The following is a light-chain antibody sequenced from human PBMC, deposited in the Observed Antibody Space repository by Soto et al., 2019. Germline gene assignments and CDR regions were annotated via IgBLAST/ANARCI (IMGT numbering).Light chain of an antibody. J-gene: IGKJ1*01. CDR1: QSVSSK. Sequence: EVVMTQSPATLSVSPVEGGTLSCRASQSVSSKLAWYQQKPGQAPRLLIYGASTRATGIPARFSGSGSGTKLPLILRSLQSDDSEVYYRQQYNSLLRTLGQGPNVEI. CDR2: GAS. V-gene: IGKV3-15*01. CDR3: QQYNSLLRT.